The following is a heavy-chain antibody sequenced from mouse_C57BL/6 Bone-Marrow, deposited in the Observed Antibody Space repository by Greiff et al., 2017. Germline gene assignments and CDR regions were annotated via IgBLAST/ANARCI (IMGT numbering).Heavy chain of an antibody. V-gene: IGHV1-64*01. CDR3: ARPVYYDYDVTMDY. CDR1: GYTFTSYW. D-gene: IGHD2-4*01. Sequence: QVQLKQPGAELVKPGASVKLSCKASGYTFTSYWMHWVKQRPGQGLEWIGMIHPNSGSTNYNEKFKSKATLTVDKSSSTAYMQLSSLTSEDSAVYYCARPVYYDYDVTMDYWGRGTSVTVSS. J-gene: IGHJ4*01. CDR2: IHPNSGST.